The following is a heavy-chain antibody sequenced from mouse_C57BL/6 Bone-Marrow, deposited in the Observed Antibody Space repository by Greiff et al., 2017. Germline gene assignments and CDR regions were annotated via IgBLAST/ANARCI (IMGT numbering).Heavy chain of an antibody. CDR2: IWSDGST. CDR1: GFSFTSYG. Sequence: QVQLQQSGPGLVAPSQSLSITCTVSGFSFTSYGVHWVRQPPGKGLEWLVVIWSDGSTTYNSALKSRLSISKDNSKSQVFLKMNSLQTDDTAMYYCARHGGYGSSYGFAYWGQGTLVTVSA. CDR3: ARHGGYGSSYGFAY. V-gene: IGHV2-6-1*01. J-gene: IGHJ3*01. D-gene: IGHD1-1*01.